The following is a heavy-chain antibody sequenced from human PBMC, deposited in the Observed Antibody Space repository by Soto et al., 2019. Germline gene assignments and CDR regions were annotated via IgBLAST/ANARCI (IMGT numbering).Heavy chain of an antibody. Sequence: EVQLMESGGGLVQPGGSLRLSCAASGFTFSSPWMHWVRQAPGKGLVRVSRIHPDGSNTNYADSVKGRFTISRDNAKNTVYLQMNSLTAEDTAVYYCARGSRGNHYLDVWGKGTTVTVSS. CDR2: IHPDGSNT. CDR3: ARGSRGNHYLDV. V-gene: IGHV3-74*01. CDR1: GFTFSSPW. D-gene: IGHD6-25*01. J-gene: IGHJ6*03.